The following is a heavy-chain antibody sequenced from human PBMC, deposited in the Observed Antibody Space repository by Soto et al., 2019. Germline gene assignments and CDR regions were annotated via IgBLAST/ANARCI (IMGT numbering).Heavy chain of an antibody. CDR3: ARKRYCSSTSCYNGAFDI. CDR2: INHSGST. Sequence: QVQLQQWGAGLLKPSETLSLTCAVYGGSFSGYYWSWIRQPPGKGLQWIGEINHSGSTNYNPSLKSRVTISADTFKNQFSLKLRSVTAADTAVYYCARKRYCSSTSCYNGAFDIWGQGTMVTVSS. D-gene: IGHD2-2*01. CDR1: GGSFSGYY. J-gene: IGHJ3*02. V-gene: IGHV4-34*01.